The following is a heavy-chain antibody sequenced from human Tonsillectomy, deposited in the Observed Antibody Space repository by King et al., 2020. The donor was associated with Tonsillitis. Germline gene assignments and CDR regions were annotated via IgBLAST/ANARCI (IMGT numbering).Heavy chain of an antibody. J-gene: IGHJ4*02. CDR3: AREKISSSWYENFDY. CDR2: ISYDGSNK. CDR1: GFTFSSYA. Sequence: VQLVESGGGVVQPGRSLRLSCAASGFTFSSYAMHWVRQAPGKGLEWVAVISYDGSNKYYADSVKGRFTISRDNSKNTLYLQMNSLRAEDTAVYYWAREKISSSWYENFDYWGQGTLVTVSS. D-gene: IGHD6-13*01. V-gene: IGHV3-30*01.